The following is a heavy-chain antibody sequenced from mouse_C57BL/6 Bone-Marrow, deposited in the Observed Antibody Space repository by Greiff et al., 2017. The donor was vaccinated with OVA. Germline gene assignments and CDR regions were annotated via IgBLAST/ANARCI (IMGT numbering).Heavy chain of an antibody. Sequence: ESGPGLVKPSQSLSLTCSVTGYSITSGYYWNWMRQFPGNKLEWMGYISYDGSTNYNPSLKNRISITRDTSKNQSFLKLNSVTTEDTATYYCARDRYSDWDFDVWGTGTTVTVSS. V-gene: IGHV3-6*01. D-gene: IGHD2-12*01. J-gene: IGHJ1*03. CDR3: ARDRYSDWDFDV. CDR1: GYSITSGYY. CDR2: ISYDGST.